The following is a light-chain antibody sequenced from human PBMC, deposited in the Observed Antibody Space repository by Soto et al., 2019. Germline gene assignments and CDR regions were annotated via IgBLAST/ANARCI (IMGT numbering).Light chain of an antibody. CDR3: SSYTSSSTPHVV. V-gene: IGLV2-14*01. Sequence: QSVLTQPASVSGSPGKSITISCTGTSSDVGGYNYVSWYQQHPGKAPKLMIYDVSNRPSGVSNRFSGSKSGNTASLTISGLQAEDEADYYCSSYTSSSTPHVVFGGGTQLTVL. J-gene: IGLJ2*01. CDR2: DVS. CDR1: SSDVGGYNY.